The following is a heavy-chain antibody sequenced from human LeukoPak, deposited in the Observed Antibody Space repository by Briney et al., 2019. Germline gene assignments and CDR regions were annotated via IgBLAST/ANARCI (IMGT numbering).Heavy chain of an antibody. CDR2: ISAYNGNT. CDR3: ARAERLVAATRPIFDI. J-gene: IGHJ3*02. V-gene: IGHV1-18*01. Sequence: GASVKVSCKASGYTFTSYGISWVRQAPGQGLEWMGWISAYNGNTNYAQKLQGRVTMTTDTSTSTAYMELRSLRSDDTAVYYCARAERLVAATRPIFDIWGQGTMVTVSS. CDR1: GYTFTSYG. D-gene: IGHD2-15*01.